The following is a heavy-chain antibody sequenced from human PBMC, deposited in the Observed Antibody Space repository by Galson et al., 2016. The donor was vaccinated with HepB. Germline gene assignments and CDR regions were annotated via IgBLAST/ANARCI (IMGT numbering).Heavy chain of an antibody. CDR1: GFTFGSYG. CDR2: IRSSSNTI. Sequence: SLRLSCAASGFTFGSYGMHWVRQAPGKGLEWVSYIRSSSNTIYYADSVKGRFTISRDNAKNSLFLQMKSLRDEDTAVYYCARGFWFGLGRKYGMDVWGQGATVTVSS. J-gene: IGHJ6*02. V-gene: IGHV3-48*02. D-gene: IGHD3-10*01. CDR3: ARGFWFGLGRKYGMDV.